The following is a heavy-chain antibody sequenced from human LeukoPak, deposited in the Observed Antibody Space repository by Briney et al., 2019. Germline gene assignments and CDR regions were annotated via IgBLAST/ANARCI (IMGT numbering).Heavy chain of an antibody. CDR2: LYTGGGT. Sequence: GGSLRLSCAASGFSVRTTYMSWVRQAPGKRLEWVSVLYTGGGTDHADSVKGRFTISRDNSKNTLSLQMNSLRVEDTAIYYCTRSGYRHPYHFDSWGQGTLVIVFS. V-gene: IGHV3-53*01. J-gene: IGHJ4*02. D-gene: IGHD3-22*01. CDR3: TRSGYRHPYHFDS. CDR1: GFSVRTTY.